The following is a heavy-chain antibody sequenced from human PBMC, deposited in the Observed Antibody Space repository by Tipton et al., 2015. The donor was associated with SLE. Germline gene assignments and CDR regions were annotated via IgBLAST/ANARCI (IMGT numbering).Heavy chain of an antibody. Sequence: TLSLTCAVYGGSFSDYYWSWIRQPPGKGLEWIGEINHSGSTNYNTSLKSRVTISLGTSKNQLSLRLSSVTAADTGVYYCVKSVVVVSPRDYYYYMDVWGKGTTVTVSS. D-gene: IGHD2-15*01. J-gene: IGHJ6*03. CDR3: VKSVVVVSPRDYYYYMDV. CDR2: INHSGST. CDR1: GGSFSDYY. V-gene: IGHV4-34*01.